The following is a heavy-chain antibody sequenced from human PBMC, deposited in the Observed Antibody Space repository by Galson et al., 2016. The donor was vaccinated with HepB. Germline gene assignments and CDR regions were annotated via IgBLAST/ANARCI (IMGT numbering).Heavy chain of an antibody. D-gene: IGHD3-10*01. V-gene: IGHV3-30*04. CDR2: SSYDGRNK. Sequence: SLRLSCAASGFTFSNYAMHWVRQAPGKGLEWVTVSSYDGRNKYYADSVKGRFTIARDNSKNTLFLQMNSLRAEDAALYYCASDRVFRYYYGMDVWGQGTKVTVAS. CDR1: GFTFSNYA. CDR3: ASDRVFRYYYGMDV. J-gene: IGHJ6*02.